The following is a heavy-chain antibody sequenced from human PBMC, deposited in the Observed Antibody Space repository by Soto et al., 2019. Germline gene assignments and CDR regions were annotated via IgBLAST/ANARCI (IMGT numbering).Heavy chain of an antibody. CDR1: GFTFSSYG. D-gene: IGHD3-9*01. J-gene: IGHJ4*02. V-gene: IGHV3-33*01. CDR2: IWYDGSNK. Sequence: PGGSLRLSCAASGFTFSSYGMHWVRQAPGKGLEWVAVIWYDGSNKYYADSVKGRFTISRDNSKNTLYLQMSSLRAEDTAVYYCARVDYDILTGYPENYFDYWGQGTLVTVSS. CDR3: ARVDYDILTGYPENYFDY.